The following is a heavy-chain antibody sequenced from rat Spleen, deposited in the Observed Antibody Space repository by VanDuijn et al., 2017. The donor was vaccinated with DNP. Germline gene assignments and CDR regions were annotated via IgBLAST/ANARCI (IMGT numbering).Heavy chain of an antibody. CDR1: GFTFNNYW. CDR3: TTDLGH. J-gene: IGHJ2*01. CDR2: INTSGSRT. D-gene: IGHD4-6*01. V-gene: IGHV5-31*01. Sequence: EVQLVESGGGLVQPGRSLKLSCAVSGFTFNNYWMAWIRQVPGKGLEWVASINTSGSRTYYRDSVKGRFTISRDNAKSSLYLQMDSLRSEDTATYYCTTDLGHWGQGVMVTVSS.